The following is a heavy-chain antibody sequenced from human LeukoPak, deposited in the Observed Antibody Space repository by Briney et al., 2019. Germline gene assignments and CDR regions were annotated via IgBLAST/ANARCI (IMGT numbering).Heavy chain of an antibody. CDR2: IRGSDRST. J-gene: IGHJ4*02. CDR1: GFTFSSYD. CDR3: AKGLAFDY. Sequence: GTSLTLSCAASGFTFSSYDMSWGSQARGKGLEWVSSIRGSDRSTYYADSVKGRFTISKDNSKNTLYLQMNSLRADDTAVYYCAKGLAFDYWGQGILVTVSS. V-gene: IGHV3-23*01.